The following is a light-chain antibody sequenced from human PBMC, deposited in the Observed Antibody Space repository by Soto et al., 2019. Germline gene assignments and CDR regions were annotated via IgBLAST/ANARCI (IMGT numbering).Light chain of an antibody. CDR2: QTS. J-gene: IGKJ1*01. CDR1: QAVNPW. Sequence: DIQMTQSPSILSASVGDTVTITCRASQAVNPWLAWHQQKPGKVPRVLIYQTSDLENGVPSRFSGSGSGTEYALTISIIKPDDLATYYCQQYYSRESFSQGTKV. V-gene: IGKV1-5*03. CDR3: QQYYSRES.